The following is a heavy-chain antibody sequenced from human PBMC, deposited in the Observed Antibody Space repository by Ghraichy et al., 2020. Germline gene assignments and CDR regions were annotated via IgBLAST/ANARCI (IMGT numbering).Heavy chain of an antibody. CDR1: GGSFSGYY. CDR2: INHSGST. Sequence: SQTLSLTCAVYGGSFSGYYWTWIRQPPGKGLEWIGEINHSGSTNYNPSLKSRVTISVDTSKNQFSLKLSSVTAADTALYYCARQWELLHRGLDYWGQGTLVTVSS. J-gene: IGHJ4*02. CDR3: ARQWELLHRGLDY. V-gene: IGHV4-34*01. D-gene: IGHD1-26*01.